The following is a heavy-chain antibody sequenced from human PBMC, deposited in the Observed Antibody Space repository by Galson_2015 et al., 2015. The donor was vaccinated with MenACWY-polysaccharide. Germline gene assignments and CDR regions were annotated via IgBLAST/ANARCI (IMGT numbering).Heavy chain of an antibody. CDR2: INTSGST. CDR3: ARGVSNNWVVKGYFDF. CDR1: GVSISTNSYY. J-gene: IGHJ4*02. D-gene: IGHD1-20*01. Sequence: LSLTCTVSGVSISTNSYYWSWIRQPAGKGLEWIGRINTSGSTNYNPSLKRRVSMSVDTSKNHLSLNLSSATAADTAVYYCARGVSNNWVVKGYFDFWGQGTLVTVSS. V-gene: IGHV4-61*02.